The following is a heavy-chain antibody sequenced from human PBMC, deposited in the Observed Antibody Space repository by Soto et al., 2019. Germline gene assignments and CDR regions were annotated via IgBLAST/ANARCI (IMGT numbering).Heavy chain of an antibody. Sequence: SETLSLTCAVYGGSFSGYYWSWIRQPPGKGLEWIGEINHSGSTNHNPSLKSRVTISVDTSKNQFSLKLSSVTAADTAVYYCARHKVVPAAIREYNWFDPWGQGTLVTVSS. D-gene: IGHD2-2*02. J-gene: IGHJ5*02. CDR1: GGSFSGYY. V-gene: IGHV4-34*01. CDR3: ARHKVVPAAIREYNWFDP. CDR2: INHSGST.